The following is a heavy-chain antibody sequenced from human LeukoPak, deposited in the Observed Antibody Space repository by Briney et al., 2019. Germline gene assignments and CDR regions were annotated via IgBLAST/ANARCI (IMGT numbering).Heavy chain of an antibody. V-gene: IGHV3-30-3*01. J-gene: IGHJ1*01. D-gene: IGHD6-6*01. CDR1: GFTFSSYA. CDR3: ARDLFSSSSRYFQH. CDR2: ISYDGSNK. Sequence: QPGGSLRLSCAASGFTFSSYAMHWVRQAPGKGLEWVAVISYDGSNKYYADSVKGRFTIPRDNSKNTLYLQMNSLRAEDTAVYYCARDLFSSSSRYFQHWGQGTLVTVSS.